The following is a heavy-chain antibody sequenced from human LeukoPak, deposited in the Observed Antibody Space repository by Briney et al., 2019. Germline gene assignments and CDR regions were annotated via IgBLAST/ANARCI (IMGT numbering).Heavy chain of an antibody. V-gene: IGHV4-31*03. CDR2: IYYSGST. J-gene: IGHJ6*02. CDR3: ARVPLHFDILTGYHNQAYGMDV. Sequence: SETLSLTCTVSGGSISSDAYYWSWIRQHPGKGLEWIGYIYYSGSTYYNRSLKTRLTISVDTSKNQFSLKLSSVTAADTAVYYCARVPLHFDILTGYHNQAYGMDVWGQGTTVTVSS. CDR1: GGSISSDAYY. D-gene: IGHD3-9*01.